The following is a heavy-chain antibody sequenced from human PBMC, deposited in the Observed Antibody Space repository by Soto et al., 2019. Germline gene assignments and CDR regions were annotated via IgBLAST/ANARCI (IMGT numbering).Heavy chain of an antibody. Sequence: GGSLRLSCVASGFTFSSYGMHWVRQAPGKGLEWVAVIWYDGSNKYYADSVKGRFTISRDNSKNTLYLQMNSLRAEDTAVYYCARDPHYGGKLPLYYFDYWGQGTLVTVSS. CDR3: ARDPHYGGKLPLYYFDY. CDR1: GFTFSSYG. J-gene: IGHJ4*02. V-gene: IGHV3-33*08. D-gene: IGHD4-17*01. CDR2: IWYDGSNK.